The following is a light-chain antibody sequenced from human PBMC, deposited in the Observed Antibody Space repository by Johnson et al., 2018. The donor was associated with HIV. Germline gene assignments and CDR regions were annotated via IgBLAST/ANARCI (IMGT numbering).Light chain of an antibody. CDR3: GRWDDSLSTYV. V-gene: IGLV1-51*01. CDR2: DNT. CDR1: SSNIGNNY. J-gene: IGLJ1*01. Sequence: QSVLTQPPSVSAAPGQKVTISCSGSSSNIGNNYVSWYQQLPGTAPKLLIYDNTKRPSGLPDRFSGSNSGPSATLGITGLQTGDEADYYCGRWDDSLSTYVFGTGTKVTVL.